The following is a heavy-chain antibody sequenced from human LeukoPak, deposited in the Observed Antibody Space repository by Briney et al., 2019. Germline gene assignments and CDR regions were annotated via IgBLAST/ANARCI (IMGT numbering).Heavy chain of an antibody. J-gene: IGHJ4*02. Sequence: SETLSLTCTVSGGSVSSYYWSWIRQPAGKGLEWIGRIYTSGSTNYNPSLKSRVTMSVDTSKNQFSLKLSSVTAADTAVYYCARLNIVGATTPRFDYWGQGTLVTVSS. CDR3: ARLNIVGATTPRFDY. V-gene: IGHV4-4*07. D-gene: IGHD1-26*01. CDR1: GGSVSSYY. CDR2: IYTSGST.